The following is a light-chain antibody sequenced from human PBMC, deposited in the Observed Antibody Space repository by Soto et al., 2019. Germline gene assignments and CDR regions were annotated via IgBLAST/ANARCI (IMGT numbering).Light chain of an antibody. CDR1: RSVNSD. Sequence: ERVMTQSPATLSVSPGARATLSCRASRSVNSDVAWYQQKPGQAPRLLIYGATIRATGIPTRFSGSGSGTDFALTISSLQSEDFAVYSCQQYNNWPLWTFGQGTKVEIK. CDR2: GAT. CDR3: QQYNNWPLWT. J-gene: IGKJ1*01. V-gene: IGKV3-15*01.